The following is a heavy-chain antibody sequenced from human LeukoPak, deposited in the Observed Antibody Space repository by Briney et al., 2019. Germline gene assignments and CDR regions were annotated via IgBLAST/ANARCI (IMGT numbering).Heavy chain of an antibody. Sequence: GGSLRLSCAASGFTFSSYAMHWVRQAPGKGLEWVAVISYDGSNKYYADSVKGRFTISRDNSKNTLYLQMNSLRAEDTAVYYCARGGRSSGWYGSYFDYWGQGTLVTVSS. CDR3: ARGGRSSGWYGSYFDY. J-gene: IGHJ4*02. CDR2: ISYDGSNK. V-gene: IGHV3-30*04. D-gene: IGHD6-19*01. CDR1: GFTFSSYA.